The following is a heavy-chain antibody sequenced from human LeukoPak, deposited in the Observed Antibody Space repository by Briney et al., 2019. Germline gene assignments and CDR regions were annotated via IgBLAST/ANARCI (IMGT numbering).Heavy chain of an antibody. CDR2: ISDSGGRT. CDR3: AKRGVVIRVILVGFHKEAYYFDS. J-gene: IGHJ4*02. CDR1: GFTFSSYG. Sequence: QTGGSLRLSCAASGFTFSSYGMSWVRQAPGKGLEWVAGISDSGGRTNYADSVKGRFAISRDNPKNTLYLQMNSLRAEDTAVYFCAKRGVVIRVILVGFHKEAYYFDSWGQGALVTVSS. D-gene: IGHD3-22*01. V-gene: IGHV3-23*01.